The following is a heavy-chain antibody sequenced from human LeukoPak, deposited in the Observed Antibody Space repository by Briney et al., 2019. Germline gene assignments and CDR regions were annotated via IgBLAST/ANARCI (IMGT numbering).Heavy chain of an antibody. CDR1: GFTFSSYA. Sequence: GGSLRLSCAASGFTFSSYAMSWVRQASGKGLEWVPAISGSGGSTYYADSVKGRFTISRDNSKNTLYLQMNSLRVEDTAVYYCAKDRGRTWVQVANWGQGTLVTVSS. CDR3: AKDRGRTWVQVAN. V-gene: IGHV3-23*01. D-gene: IGHD2-15*01. J-gene: IGHJ4*02. CDR2: ISGSGGST.